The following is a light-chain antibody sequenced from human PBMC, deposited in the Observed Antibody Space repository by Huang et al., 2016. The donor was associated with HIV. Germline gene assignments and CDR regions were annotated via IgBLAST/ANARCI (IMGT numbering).Light chain of an antibody. CDR1: QTIGTY. Sequence: EIVLTQSPVTLSLSPGHRATLSCRASQTIGTYLAWYQQKSGQAPRRLIYDASNRAAGIPARFSASGSGTDFTLTIDGLDPDDFAIYYCQQRSKWPLTFGGGTKVEMK. CDR2: DAS. CDR3: QQRSKWPLT. V-gene: IGKV3-11*01. J-gene: IGKJ4*01.